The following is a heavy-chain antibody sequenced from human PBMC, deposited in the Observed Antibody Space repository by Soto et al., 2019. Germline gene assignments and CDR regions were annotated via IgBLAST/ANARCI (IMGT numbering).Heavy chain of an antibody. J-gene: IGHJ3*02. V-gene: IGHV3-21*01. CDR1: GFTFSSYS. Sequence: GGPLRLSCAASGFTFSSYSMNWVRQAPGKGLEWVSSISSSSSYIYYADSVKGQFTISRDNAKNSRYLQMNSLRAEDTAVYYCARDTGYYDSSGYYLDAFDIWGQGTMVTVSS. CDR3: ARDTGYYDSSGYYLDAFDI. CDR2: ISSSSSYI. D-gene: IGHD3-22*01.